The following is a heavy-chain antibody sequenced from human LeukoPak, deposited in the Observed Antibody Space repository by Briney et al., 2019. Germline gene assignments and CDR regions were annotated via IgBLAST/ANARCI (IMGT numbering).Heavy chain of an antibody. Sequence: PSETLSLTCSVSEYSISSGFYWAWIRQAPGKGVEWIGSIFHSGSTYYSPSLSHRAYLSLDTSKNQFSLKLSSVTGADTAVHYCARGRAYSYSMDVWGKGTPVTVSS. CDR2: IFHSGST. V-gene: IGHV4-38-2*02. J-gene: IGHJ6*03. CDR1: EYSISSGFY. CDR3: ARGRAYSYSMDV.